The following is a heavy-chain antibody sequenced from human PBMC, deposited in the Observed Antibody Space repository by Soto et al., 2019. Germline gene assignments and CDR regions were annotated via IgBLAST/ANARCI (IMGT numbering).Heavy chain of an antibody. CDR2: INAGNGNT. D-gene: IGHD2-8*01. CDR3: ARAPYCTNGVCYNNWFDP. CDR1: GYTFTSYA. V-gene: IGHV1-3*01. J-gene: IGHJ5*02. Sequence: EASVTVSCKASGYTFTSYAMNWVRQAPGQRLEWMGWINAGNGNTKYSQKFQGRVTITRDTSASTAYMELSSLRSEDTAVYYCARAPYCTNGVCYNNWFDPWGQGTLVTVSS.